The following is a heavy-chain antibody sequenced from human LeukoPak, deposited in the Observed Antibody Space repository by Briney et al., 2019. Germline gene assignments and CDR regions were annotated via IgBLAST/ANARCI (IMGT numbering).Heavy chain of an antibody. D-gene: IGHD3-10*01. CDR2: ISGSGGST. CDR3: AKDLWFGEFNNWFDP. CDR1: GFTFSSYA. J-gene: IGHJ5*02. V-gene: IGHV3-23*01. Sequence: GGSLRLSCAASGFTFSSYAMSWVRQAPGKGLEWVSAISGSGGSTYYADSVKGRFTISRDNSKNTLYLQMNSLRAEDTAVYYCAKDLWFGEFNNWFDPWGQGTLVTVSS.